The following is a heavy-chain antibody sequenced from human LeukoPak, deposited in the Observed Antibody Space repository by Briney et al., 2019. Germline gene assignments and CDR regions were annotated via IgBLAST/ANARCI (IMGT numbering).Heavy chain of an antibody. CDR3: ARAYSISDEFDY. V-gene: IGHV1-46*01. J-gene: IGHJ4*02. CDR2: INPSGGST. CDR1: GYTFTSYY. Sequence: ASVKVSCKASGYTFTSYYMHWVRQAPGQGLEWMGIINPSGGSTSYAQKFQGRVAMTRDTSTTRVFMEVRSLRSEDTAVYYCARAYSISDEFDYWGQGTLVTVSS. D-gene: IGHD6-13*01.